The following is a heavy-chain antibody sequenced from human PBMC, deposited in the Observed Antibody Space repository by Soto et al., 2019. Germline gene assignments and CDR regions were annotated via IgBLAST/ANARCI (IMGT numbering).Heavy chain of an antibody. V-gene: IGHV3-53*04. CDR2: IYSGGST. Sequence: GGSLRLSCAASGFTVSSNYMSWVRQAPGKGLEWVSVIYSGGSTYYADSVKGRFTISRHNSKNTLYLQMNSLRAEDTAVYYCARGYDILTGYPFDYWGQGTLVTVSS. CDR3: ARGYDILTGYPFDY. CDR1: GFTVSSNY. D-gene: IGHD3-9*01. J-gene: IGHJ4*02.